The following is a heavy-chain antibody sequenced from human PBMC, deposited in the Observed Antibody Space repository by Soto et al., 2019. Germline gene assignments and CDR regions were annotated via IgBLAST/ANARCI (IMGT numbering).Heavy chain of an antibody. D-gene: IGHD4-17*01. J-gene: IGHJ4*02. V-gene: IGHV1-69*01. CDR1: GGTFSSYA. CDR3: AREVVGYGGNSPKIDY. Sequence: QVQLVQSGAEVKKPGSSVKVSCKACGGTFSSYAISWVRQAPGQGLEWMGGIIPIFGTANYAQKFQGRVTITADESTSTAYMELSSLRSEDTAVYYCAREVVGYGGNSPKIDYWGQGTLVTVSS. CDR2: IIPIFGTA.